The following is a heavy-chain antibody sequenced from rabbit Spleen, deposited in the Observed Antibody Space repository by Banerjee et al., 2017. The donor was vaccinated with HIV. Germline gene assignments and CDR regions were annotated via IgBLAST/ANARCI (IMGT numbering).Heavy chain of an antibody. CDR3: ARDTVTSVSTYGIDC. V-gene: IGHV1S40*01. CDR2: IYTGSSGNT. Sequence: QSLEEYGGGLVKPGASLTLTCQASGFTFNSGYDMCCDCQAPGKGLEWIACIYTGSSGNTYSSTWAKGRFSISKTSSTTVVLQMTSLTAADTATYFFARDTVTSVSTYGIDCWGPGTLVTVS. J-gene: IGHJ6*01. D-gene: IGHD1-1*01. CDR1: GFTFNSGYD.